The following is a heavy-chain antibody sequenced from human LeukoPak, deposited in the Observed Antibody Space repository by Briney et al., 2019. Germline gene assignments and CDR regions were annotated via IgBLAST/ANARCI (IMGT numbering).Heavy chain of an antibody. CDR1: GDSISTFY. CDR3: ARDGYSGSDAL. D-gene: IGHD5-12*01. CDR2: IYTSGST. J-gene: IGHJ4*02. V-gene: IGHV4-4*07. Sequence: PSETLSLTCTVSGDSISTFYWSWIRQPAGKGLEWIGRIYTSGSTNYNPSLKSRITISVDTSQNQFSLKLSSVTAADTAVYYCARDGYSGSDALWGQGTLVTVSS.